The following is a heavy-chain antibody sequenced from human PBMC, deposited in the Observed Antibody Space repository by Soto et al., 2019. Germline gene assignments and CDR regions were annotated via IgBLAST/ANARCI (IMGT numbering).Heavy chain of an antibody. CDR2: IFIGGTT. J-gene: IGHJ5*02. D-gene: IGHD3-22*01. Sequence: PGGSLRLCCAASGFTVSSSQMTWVRQAPGKALEWVSVIFIGGTTQYAVSVKGRFTISRDYSKNTVYLQMSSLRAEDTAVYYCVKEGYYYDSSGYYYGWFDPWGQGTLVTVSS. V-gene: IGHV3-53*05. CDR3: VKEGYYYDSSGYYYGWFDP. CDR1: GFTVSSSQ.